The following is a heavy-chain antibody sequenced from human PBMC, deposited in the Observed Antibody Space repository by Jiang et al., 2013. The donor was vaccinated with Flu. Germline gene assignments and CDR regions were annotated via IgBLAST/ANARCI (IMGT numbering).Heavy chain of an antibody. CDR3: VRQGATAATLDLVYFDP. J-gene: IGHJ5*02. CDR2: MYPDSSDT. Sequence: EVKKPGESLKISCKGSGYGFRGYWIGWVRQMPGKGLEWMGIMYPDSSDTRYSPSFQGQVTISADKSISTAYLQWSSLKASDTAMYYCVRQGATAATLDLVYFDPWGQGTLVTVSS. CDR1: GYGFRGYW. D-gene: IGHD2-15*01. V-gene: IGHV5-51*01.